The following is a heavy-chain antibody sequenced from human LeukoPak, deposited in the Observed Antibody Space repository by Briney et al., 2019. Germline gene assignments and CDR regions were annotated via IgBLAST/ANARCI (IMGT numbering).Heavy chain of an antibody. CDR1: GFTFRTYG. CDR3: ARLDMATIGSFDY. D-gene: IGHD5-24*01. CDR2: ISSTSDPI. V-gene: IGHV3-48*01. Sequence: GGSLRLSCAASGFTFRTYGMNWVRQAPGKGLEWVSYISSTSDPILYADSVKGRFTISRDDSKNTAYLQMNSLKTEDTAVYYCARLDMATIGSFDYWGQGTLVTVSS. J-gene: IGHJ4*02.